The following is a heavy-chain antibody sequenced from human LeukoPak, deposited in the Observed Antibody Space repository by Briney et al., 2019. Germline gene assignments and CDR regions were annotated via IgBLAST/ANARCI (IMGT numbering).Heavy chain of an antibody. CDR1: GYTFTGYC. J-gene: IGHJ6*04. D-gene: IGHD2-15*01. Sequence: ASVKVSCKASGYTFTGYCMHWVRQAPGQGLEWMGWINPNSGGTNYAQKFQGWVTMTRDTSISTAYMELSRLRSDDTAVYYCARDLGYCSGGSCYRGMDVWGKGTTVTVSS. CDR3: ARDLGYCSGGSCYRGMDV. V-gene: IGHV1-2*04. CDR2: INPNSGGT.